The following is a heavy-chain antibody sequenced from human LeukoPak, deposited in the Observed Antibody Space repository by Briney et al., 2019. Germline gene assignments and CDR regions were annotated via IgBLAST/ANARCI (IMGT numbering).Heavy chain of an antibody. CDR1: GGTFSSYA. CDR3: ATYDSSGYHAFDI. CDR2: ISAYNGNT. J-gene: IGHJ3*02. V-gene: IGHV1-18*01. Sequence: ASVKVSCKASGGTFSSYAISWVRQAPGQGLEWMGWISAYNGNTNYAQKLQGRVTMTTDTSTSTAYMELRSLRSDDTAVYYCATYDSSGYHAFDIWGQGTMVTVSS. D-gene: IGHD3-22*01.